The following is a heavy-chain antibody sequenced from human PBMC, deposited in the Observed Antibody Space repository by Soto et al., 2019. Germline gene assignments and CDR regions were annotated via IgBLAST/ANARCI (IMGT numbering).Heavy chain of an antibody. CDR2: ISSSSSYI. Sequence: EVQLVESGGGLVKPGGSLRLSCAASGFTFSSYSMNWVRQAPGKGLEWVSSISSSSSYIYYADSVKGRFTISRDNAKNSLYLQMNSLRAEDTAVYYCARGIAVAGTGGSSYWGQGTLVTVSS. V-gene: IGHV3-21*01. CDR1: GFTFSSYS. J-gene: IGHJ4*02. CDR3: ARGIAVAGTGGSSY. D-gene: IGHD6-19*01.